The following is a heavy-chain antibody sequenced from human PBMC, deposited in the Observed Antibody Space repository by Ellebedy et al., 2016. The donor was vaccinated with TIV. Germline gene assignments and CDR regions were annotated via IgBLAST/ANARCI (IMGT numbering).Heavy chain of an antibody. J-gene: IGHJ4*02. D-gene: IGHD5-12*01. Sequence: GESLKISXSASGFTFSSYAMHWVRQAPGKGLEYVSAISSNGGSTYYADSVKGRFTISRDNSKNTLYLQMSSLRAEDTAVYYCVKPDSGYDLGFGGGFDYWGQGTLVTVSS. CDR1: GFTFSSYA. CDR2: ISSNGGST. V-gene: IGHV3-64D*06. CDR3: VKPDSGYDLGFGGGFDY.